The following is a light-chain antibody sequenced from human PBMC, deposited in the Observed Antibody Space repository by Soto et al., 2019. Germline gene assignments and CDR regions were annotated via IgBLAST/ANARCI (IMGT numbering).Light chain of an antibody. Sequence: QSALTQPASASGSPGQSIAISCTGASSDVGFSNYVSWYQHHPGKAPKIIIYDVSNRPSGVSNRFSGSKSDNMASLTISGLRADDDADYYCTSDASSKTYIFGTGTKVTVL. J-gene: IGLJ1*01. CDR2: DVS. CDR3: TSDASSKTYI. CDR1: SSDVGFSNY. V-gene: IGLV2-14*03.